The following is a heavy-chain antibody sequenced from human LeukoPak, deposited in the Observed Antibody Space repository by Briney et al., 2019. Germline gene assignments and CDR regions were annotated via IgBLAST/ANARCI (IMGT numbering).Heavy chain of an antibody. CDR2: INGGNGKT. J-gene: IGHJ4*02. V-gene: IGHV1-3*01. D-gene: IGHD4-17*01. Sequence: ASVKVSCKASGYTFISYAMHWVRQAPGQRLEWMGWINGGNGKTKYSQKFQGRVTLTGDTSASTAYMELSSLRSGDTAVYYCARGDYGDYLTFGYWGQGTLVTVSS. CDR1: GYTFISYA. CDR3: ARGDYGDYLTFGY.